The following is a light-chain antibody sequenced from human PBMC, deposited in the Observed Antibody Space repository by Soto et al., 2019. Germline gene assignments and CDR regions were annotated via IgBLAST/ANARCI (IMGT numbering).Light chain of an antibody. CDR3: HSYDVSLRGPA. CDR2: DNS. V-gene: IGLV1-40*01. J-gene: IGLJ2*01. CDR1: RSNIGAGYD. Sequence: QSVLTQPPSLSGAPGQRVTISCIGSRSNIGAGYDVHWYQHLPGTAPKVLSFDNSNRPSGVPDRFSGSKSGTSASLAITGLQAEDEAVYYCHSYDVSLRGPAFGGGTKLTVL.